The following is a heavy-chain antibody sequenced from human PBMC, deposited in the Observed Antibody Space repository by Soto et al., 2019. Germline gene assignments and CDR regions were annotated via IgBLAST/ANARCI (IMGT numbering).Heavy chain of an antibody. Sequence: LSLTCTVSGGSIGSYHWSWVRQPPGKGLEWIASVYYTGTTNYNPSLGSRVTISIDAPENQISLKLTSVTAADTAFYYCARDTVLTGMFDLWGQGTLVTVSS. V-gene: IGHV4-59*01. CDR2: VYYTGTT. CDR3: ARDTVLTGMFDL. CDR1: GGSIGSYH. D-gene: IGHD4-17*01. J-gene: IGHJ5*02.